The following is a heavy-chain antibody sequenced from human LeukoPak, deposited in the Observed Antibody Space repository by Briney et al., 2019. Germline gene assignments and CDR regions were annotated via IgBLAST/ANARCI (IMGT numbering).Heavy chain of an antibody. CDR1: GFTFSSYA. D-gene: IGHD3-10*01. CDR2: ISYDGSDE. Sequence: PGKSLRLSCAASGFTFSSYAMHWVRQASGKGLEWVSIISYDGSDEKFADSVKGRFTISRDNSKNMVFLQMNSLRAEDTAVYYCARDQGATLVRGVTPYLDYWGQGTLVSVSS. V-gene: IGHV3-30*04. CDR3: ARDQGATLVRGVTPYLDY. J-gene: IGHJ4*02.